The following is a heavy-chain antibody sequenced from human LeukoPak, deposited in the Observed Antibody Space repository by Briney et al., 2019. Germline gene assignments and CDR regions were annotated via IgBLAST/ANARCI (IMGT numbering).Heavy chain of an antibody. CDR1: GFTFSSYS. CDR2: ISSSSSYI. Sequence: GGSLRLSCAASGFTFSSYSMNWVRQAPGKGLEWVSSISSSSSYIYYADSVKGRFTISRDNAKNSLYLQMNSLRVEDTAVYYCARTTVAPGSYDASDIWGQGTMVTVSS. CDR3: ARTTVAPGSYDASDI. D-gene: IGHD4-23*01. V-gene: IGHV3-21*04. J-gene: IGHJ3*02.